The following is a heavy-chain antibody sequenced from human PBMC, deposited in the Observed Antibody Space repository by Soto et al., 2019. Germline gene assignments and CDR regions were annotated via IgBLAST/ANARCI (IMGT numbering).Heavy chain of an antibody. CDR1: GFTFGSYW. D-gene: IGHD3-10*01. CDR2: IKMDASEK. CDR3: AGDPGYGSWASVNHYLDS. Sequence: EVQLVESGGGLVQPGGSLRLSCAASGFTFGSYWMSWVRQAPGKGLEWLATIKMDASEKKYVDSVKGRFTMSRDNAKTSLYLQMDSLRAEDTAVYYCAGDPGYGSWASVNHYLDSWGHGTLVTVSS. J-gene: IGHJ4*01. V-gene: IGHV3-7*01.